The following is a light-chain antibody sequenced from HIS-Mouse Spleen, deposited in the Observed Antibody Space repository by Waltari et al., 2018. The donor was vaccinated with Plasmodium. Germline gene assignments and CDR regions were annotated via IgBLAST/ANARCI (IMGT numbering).Light chain of an antibody. J-gene: IGLJ3*02. CDR2: RNN. CDR3: AAWDDSLSGL. Sequence: QSVLTQPPSASGTPGQRVTISCSGSSSNIGSNYVYWYQQLPGTAPKLLIYRNNQPPSGVPYRFSGSKSGTSASLAISGLRSEDEADYYCAAWDDSLSGLFGGGTKLTVL. V-gene: IGLV1-47*01. CDR1: SSNIGSNY.